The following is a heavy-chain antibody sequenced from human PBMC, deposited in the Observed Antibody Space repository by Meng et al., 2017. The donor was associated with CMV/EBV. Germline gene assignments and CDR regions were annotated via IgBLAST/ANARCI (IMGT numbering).Heavy chain of an antibody. D-gene: IGHD3-3*01. CDR1: GGSISSYY. CDR2: IYYSGST. V-gene: IGHV4-59*01. Sequence: GSLRLSCTVSGGSISSYYWSWIRQPPGKGLEWIGYIYYSGSTNYNPSLKSRVTISVDTSKNQFSLKLSSVTAADTAVYYCARGRTIFDAFDIWGQGTMVTV. CDR3: ARGRTIFDAFDI. J-gene: IGHJ3*02.